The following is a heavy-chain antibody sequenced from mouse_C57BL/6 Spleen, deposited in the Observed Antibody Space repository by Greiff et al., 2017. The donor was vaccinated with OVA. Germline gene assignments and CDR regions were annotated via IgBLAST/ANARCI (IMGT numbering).Heavy chain of an antibody. CDR1: GYTFTSYW. CDR3: ARWGGNYGYYFDY. Sequence: QVQLKQPGAELVRPGSSVKLSCKASGYTFTSYWMHWVKQRPIQGLEWIGNIDPSDSETHYNQKFKDKATLTVDKSSSTAYMQLSSLTSEDSAVYYCARWGGNYGYYFDYWGQGTTLTVSS. V-gene: IGHV1-52*01. J-gene: IGHJ2*01. D-gene: IGHD2-1*01. CDR2: IDPSDSET.